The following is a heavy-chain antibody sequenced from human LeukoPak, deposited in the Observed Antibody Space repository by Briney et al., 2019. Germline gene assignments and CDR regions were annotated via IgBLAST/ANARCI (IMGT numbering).Heavy chain of an antibody. V-gene: IGHV3-11*06. J-gene: IGHJ4*02. CDR3: ARDRGSYSAAIDY. D-gene: IGHD1-26*01. CDR2: ISSSSSYI. Sequence: GGSLRLSCAASGFTFSDYYMSWIRQAPGKGLEWVSYISSSSSYIYYADSVKGRFTISRDNAKNSLYLQMNSLRAEDTAVYYCARDRGSYSAAIDYWGQGTLVTVSS. CDR1: GFTFSDYY.